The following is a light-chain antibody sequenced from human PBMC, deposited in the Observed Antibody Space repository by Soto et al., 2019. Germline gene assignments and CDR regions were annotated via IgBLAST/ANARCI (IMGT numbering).Light chain of an antibody. V-gene: IGKV1-5*03. J-gene: IGKJ1*01. CDR2: QAS. CDR1: QSISSW. Sequence: DSQMTQSPSALSASVGDRVTITCRASQSISSWLAWYQQKPGKAHKLLIYQASTLESGVPSRFGGTGSGTEFTLTISSLQPDDFATYYCQQYSGIWTFGQGTKVDIK. CDR3: QQYSGIWT.